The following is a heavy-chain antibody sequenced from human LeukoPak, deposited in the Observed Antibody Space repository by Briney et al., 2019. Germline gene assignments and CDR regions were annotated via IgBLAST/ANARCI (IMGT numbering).Heavy chain of an antibody. J-gene: IGHJ4*02. CDR1: GFTFSSYS. V-gene: IGHV3-72*01. D-gene: IGHD1-26*01. CDR3: GRSRAGAIDY. CDR2: TRNKANSYST. Sequence: GGSLTLSCAASGFTFSSYSMNWVRQAPGKGLEWVGRTRNKANSYSTEYAASVKGRFTISRDESKNSLYLQMNSLKTEDTAVYYCGRSRAGAIDYWGQGTLVTVSS.